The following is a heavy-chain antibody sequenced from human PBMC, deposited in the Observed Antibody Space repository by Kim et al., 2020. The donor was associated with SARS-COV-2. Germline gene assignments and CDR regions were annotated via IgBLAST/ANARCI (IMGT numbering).Heavy chain of an antibody. J-gene: IGHJ6*02. Sequence: GGSLRLSCAASGFTFSSYSMNWVRQAPGKGLEWVSYISSSSSTIYYADSVEGRFTISRDNAKNSLYLQMNSLRDEDTAVYYCARVKGDYSFLRYYYGMDVWGQGTTVTVSS. CDR2: ISSSSSTI. V-gene: IGHV3-48*02. D-gene: IGHD4-17*01. CDR3: ARVKGDYSFLRYYYGMDV. CDR1: GFTFSSYS.